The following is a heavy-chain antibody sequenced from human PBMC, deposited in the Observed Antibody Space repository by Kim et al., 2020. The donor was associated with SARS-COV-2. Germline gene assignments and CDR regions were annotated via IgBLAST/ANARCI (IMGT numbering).Heavy chain of an antibody. CDR1: GFTFTRYG. V-gene: IGHV3-33*06. D-gene: IGHD2-21*02. Sequence: GGSLRLSCAASGFTFTRYGMHWVRQAPDKGLEWVAMIWYNGGSTYYTDSVQGRFTISRDNSKNTLYLEMNSLRAEDTAVYHCAKDLGTMVVTPGRLGHFDYRGQGALVTGPS. CDR2: IWYNGGST. J-gene: IGHJ4*02. CDR3: AKDLGTMVVTPGRLGHFDY.